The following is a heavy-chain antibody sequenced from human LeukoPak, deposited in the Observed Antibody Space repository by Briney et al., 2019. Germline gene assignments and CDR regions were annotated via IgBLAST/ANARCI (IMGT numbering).Heavy chain of an antibody. V-gene: IGHV1-18*01. CDR3: AGDRPADYGDYEDY. CDR1: GYTFTSYG. Sequence: ASVKVSCKASGYTFTSYGISWVRQAPGQGLEWMGWISAYNGNTNYAQKLQGRVTMTTDTSTSTAYMELRSLRSDDTAVYYCAGDRPADYGDYEDYWGQGTLVTVSS. CDR2: ISAYNGNT. D-gene: IGHD4-17*01. J-gene: IGHJ4*02.